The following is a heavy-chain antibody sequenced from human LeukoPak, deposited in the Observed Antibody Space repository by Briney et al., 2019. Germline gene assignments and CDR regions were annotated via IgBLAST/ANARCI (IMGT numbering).Heavy chain of an antibody. CDR2: INHSVGT. J-gene: IGHJ4*02. Sequence: SETLSLTCSVYSGSFSGYYWSWIRQPPGKGLEWIGEINHSVGTNYNPSLKSRVTMSLDTSKNQFSLKLGSVTAADTAVYYCARGHTRITMLRGCRSAYYFDYWGQGTLVTVSS. V-gene: IGHV4-34*01. CDR3: ARGHTRITMLRGCRSAYYFDY. CDR1: SGSFSGYY. D-gene: IGHD3-10*01.